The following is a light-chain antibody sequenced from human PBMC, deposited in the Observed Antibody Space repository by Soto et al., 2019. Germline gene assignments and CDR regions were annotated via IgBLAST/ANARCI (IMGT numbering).Light chain of an antibody. CDR2: AAS. J-gene: IGKJ4*01. V-gene: IGKV1-17*01. CDR3: LQHNSYPLT. Sequence: QLTLSPSSLSASVGDRVTITCRASQSISSYLNWYQQKPGKAPKLLIYAASSLQSGVPSRFSGSGSGTEFTLTISSLQPEDFATYYCLQHNSYPLTFGGGTKVDIK. CDR1: QSISSY.